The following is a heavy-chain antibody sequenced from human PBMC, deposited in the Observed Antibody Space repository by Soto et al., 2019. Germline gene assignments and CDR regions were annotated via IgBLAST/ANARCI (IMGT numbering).Heavy chain of an antibody. CDR1: GYTFTSYA. CDR3: AKVSSSWYAGFFDL. V-gene: IGHV1-3*01. D-gene: IGHD6-13*01. Sequence: ASVKVSCKASGYTFTSYAMHWVRQAPGQRLEWMGWINAGNGNTKYSQKFQGRVTISRDNSMNTLYLQMRTLRAEDTAVYYCAKVSSSWYAGFFDLWGQGTLVTVSS. CDR2: INAGNGNT. J-gene: IGHJ4*02.